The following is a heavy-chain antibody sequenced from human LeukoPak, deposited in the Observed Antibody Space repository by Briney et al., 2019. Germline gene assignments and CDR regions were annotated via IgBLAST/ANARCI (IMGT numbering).Heavy chain of an antibody. CDR1: GGSISSYY. V-gene: IGHV4-59*01. Sequence: SETLSLTCTVSGGSISSYYWSWIRQPPGKGLEWIGYIYYSGSTNYNPSLKSRVTISVDTSKNQFSLKLSSVTAADTAVYYCARVEWELLNAFDIWGQGTMVTVSS. CDR3: ARVEWELLNAFDI. J-gene: IGHJ3*02. CDR2: IYYSGST. D-gene: IGHD1-26*01.